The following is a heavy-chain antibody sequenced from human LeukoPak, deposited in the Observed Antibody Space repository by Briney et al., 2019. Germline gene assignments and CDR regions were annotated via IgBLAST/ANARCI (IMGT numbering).Heavy chain of an antibody. V-gene: IGHV3-7*04. CDR2: INQNGSEK. CDR1: GFTFSSFW. CDR3: ARAPPFLTSKKNWGSGGYFDY. Sequence: KTGGSLRLSCAASGFTFSSFWMTWVRQAPGKGLEWVANINQNGSEKYYVDPVKGRFTISRDNAKNSLYLQMNSLRAEDTAVYYCARAPPFLTSKKNWGSGGYFDYWGQGTLVTVSS. J-gene: IGHJ4*02. D-gene: IGHD7-27*01.